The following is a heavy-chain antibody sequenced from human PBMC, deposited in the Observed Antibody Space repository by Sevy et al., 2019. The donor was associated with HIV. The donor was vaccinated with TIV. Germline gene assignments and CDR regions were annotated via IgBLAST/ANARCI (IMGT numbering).Heavy chain of an antibody. J-gene: IGHJ4*02. CDR1: GFTFSSYG. CDR2: IWYDGSSK. D-gene: IGHD3-10*01. Sequence: GESLKISCAASGFTFSSYGMHWVRQAPGKGLEWVALIWYDGSSKYYADSVKGRFTISRDNSKNTLYLQMNSLRAEDTAVYYCASGAYYYASRTENFDYWGQRTLVTVSS. V-gene: IGHV3-33*01. CDR3: ASGAYYYASRTENFDY.